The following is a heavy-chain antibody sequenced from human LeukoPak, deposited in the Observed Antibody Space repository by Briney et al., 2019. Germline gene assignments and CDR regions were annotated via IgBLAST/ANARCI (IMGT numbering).Heavy chain of an antibody. J-gene: IGHJ1*01. CDR1: GFTFSDYY. V-gene: IGHV3-33*08. Sequence: GGSLRLSCAASGFTFSDYYMSWIRQAPGKGLEWVAVIWFDGSEQYYADSVKGRFIISRDNSKSTSSLQLNSLRAEDTAVYYCAREGDSRWGELSPWGQGTLVTVSS. CDR2: IWFDGSEQ. CDR3: AREGDSRWGELSP. D-gene: IGHD3-16*02.